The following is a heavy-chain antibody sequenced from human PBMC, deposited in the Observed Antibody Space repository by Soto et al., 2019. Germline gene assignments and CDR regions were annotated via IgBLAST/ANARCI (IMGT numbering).Heavy chain of an antibody. CDR2: IYYSGST. CDR1: VGSSSSVDYY. V-gene: IGHV4-30-4*01. Sequence: SLSLPGTVSVGSSSSVDYYWSWIRQPPGKGLEWIGYIYYSGSTYYNPSLKSRVTISVDTSKNQFSLKLSSVTAADTAVYYCARVDTAMGTVFDSWGQGTLVTVSS. J-gene: IGHJ4*02. D-gene: IGHD5-18*01. CDR3: ARVDTAMGTVFDS.